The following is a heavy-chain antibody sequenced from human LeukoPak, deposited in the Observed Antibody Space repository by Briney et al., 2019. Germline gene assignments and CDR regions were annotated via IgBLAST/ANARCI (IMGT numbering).Heavy chain of an antibody. CDR1: GYTLTELS. CDR3: ATAQPEYSGSRGLDY. D-gene: IGHD1-26*01. CDR2: FDPEDGET. V-gene: IGHV1-24*01. Sequence: ASVKVSCKVSGYTLTELSMHWVRQAPGKGLEWMGGFDPEDGETIYAQKFQGRVTMTEDTSTDTAYMELSSLRSEDTAVYYCATAQPEYSGSRGLDYWGQGTLVTVSS. J-gene: IGHJ4*02.